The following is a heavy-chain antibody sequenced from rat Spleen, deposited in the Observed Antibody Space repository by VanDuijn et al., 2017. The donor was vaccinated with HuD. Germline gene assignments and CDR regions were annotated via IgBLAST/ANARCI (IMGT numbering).Heavy chain of an antibody. CDR2: IWSGGST. J-gene: IGHJ2*01. Sequence: QVQLKESGPDLVQPAQTLSLTCTVSGFTLTSYNVHWIRQPTGKGLEWMGIIWSGGSTDYNSALKSRLSISRDTSKSQVFLKMNSLQTEDIATYYCARSFYGYNYDHFDYWGQGVMVTVSS. D-gene: IGHD1-9*01. CDR3: ARSFYGYNYDHFDY. CDR1: GFTLTSYN. V-gene: IGHV2-30*01.